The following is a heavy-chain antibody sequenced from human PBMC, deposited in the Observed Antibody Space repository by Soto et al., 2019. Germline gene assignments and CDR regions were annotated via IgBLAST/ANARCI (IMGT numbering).Heavy chain of an antibody. CDR2: IIPIFGTA. D-gene: IGHD2-15*01. J-gene: IGHJ6*02. CDR1: GGTFSSYA. V-gene: IGHV1-69*06. Sequence: SVKVSCKASGGTFSSYAISWVRRAPGQGLEWMGGIIPIFGTANYAQKFQGRVTITADKSTSTAYMELSSLRSEDTAVYYCAREYCSGGSCYSRVRYYYGMDVWRQGTTVTVSS. CDR3: AREYCSGGSCYSRVRYYYGMDV.